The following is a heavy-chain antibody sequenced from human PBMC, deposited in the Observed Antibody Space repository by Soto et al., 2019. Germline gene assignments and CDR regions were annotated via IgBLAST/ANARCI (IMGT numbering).Heavy chain of an antibody. CDR1: GYTFTSYY. CDR2: INPSGGST. D-gene: IGHD4-4*01. Sequence: GASVKVSCKASGYTFTSYYMHWVRQAPGQGLEWMGIINPSGGSTSYAQKFQGRATMTRDTSTSTVYMELSSLRSEDTAVYYCARERDTVTTGQALDYWGQGTLVTVSS. J-gene: IGHJ4*02. CDR3: ARERDTVTTGQALDY. V-gene: IGHV1-46*01.